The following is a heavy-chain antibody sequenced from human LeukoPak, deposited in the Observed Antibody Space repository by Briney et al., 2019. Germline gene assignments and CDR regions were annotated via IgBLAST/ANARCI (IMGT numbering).Heavy chain of an antibody. J-gene: IGHJ5*02. Sequence: GGSLRLSRAASGFTFSDYYMSWIRQAPGKGLEWVSYISSSGNTIYYADSVKGRFTISRDNAQNSLYLQMNSLRAEDTAVYYCARDSEGLYGDFDTENWFDPWGQGTLVTVSS. D-gene: IGHD4-17*01. CDR2: ISSSGNTI. CDR3: ARDSEGLYGDFDTENWFDP. V-gene: IGHV3-11*04. CDR1: GFTFSDYY.